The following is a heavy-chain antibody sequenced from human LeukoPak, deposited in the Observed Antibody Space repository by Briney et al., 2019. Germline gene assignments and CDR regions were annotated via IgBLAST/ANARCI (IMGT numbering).Heavy chain of an antibody. CDR1: GGSISSYY. CDR2: IYYSGST. D-gene: IGHD3-9*01. V-gene: IGHV4-59*08. Sequence: SETLSLTCTVSGGSISSYYWSWIRQPTGKGLEWIGYIYYSGSTNYNPSLKSRVTISVDTSKNQFSLKLSSVTAADTAVYYCARLGNYDILTGLTGKYNWFDPWGQGTLVTVSS. J-gene: IGHJ5*02. CDR3: ARLGNYDILTGLTGKYNWFDP.